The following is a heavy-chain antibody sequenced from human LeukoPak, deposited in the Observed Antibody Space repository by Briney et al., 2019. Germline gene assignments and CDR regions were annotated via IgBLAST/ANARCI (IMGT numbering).Heavy chain of an antibody. CDR1: GFNFSSHW. CDR2: INSDGRST. V-gene: IGHV3-74*01. Sequence: PGGSLRLSCAASGFNFSSHWMHWVRQAPGKGLVWVSRINSDGRSTSYADSVKGRFTISRDNAKNSLYLKMNSLRAEDTAVYYCARDVMGCSSTSCFFDSWGQGTLVTVSS. CDR3: ARDVMGCSSTSCFFDS. D-gene: IGHD2-2*01. J-gene: IGHJ4*02.